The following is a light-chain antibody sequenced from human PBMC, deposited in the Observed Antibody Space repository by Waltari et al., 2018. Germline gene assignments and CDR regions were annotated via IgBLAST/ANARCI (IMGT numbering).Light chain of an antibody. CDR1: TTDIGTYDY. J-gene: IGLJ2*01. Sequence: QSALTQPASVSGSPGQSITISCSGSTTDIGTYDYLSWYQQYPGKAPKLILYQVTIRPSGVSNRFSGSKSGNTASLTISGLQTDDEAIYYCSSYTDSTTVVFGGGIVVTVL. CDR3: SSYTDSTTVV. CDR2: QVT. V-gene: IGLV2-14*01.